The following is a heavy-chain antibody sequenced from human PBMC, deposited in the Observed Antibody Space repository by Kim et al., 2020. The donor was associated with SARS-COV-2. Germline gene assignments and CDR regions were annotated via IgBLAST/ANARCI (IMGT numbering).Heavy chain of an antibody. CDR1: GFTFSDYY. Sequence: GGSLRLSCAASGFTFSDYYMSWIRQAPGKGLEWVSYISSSSSYTNYADSVKGRFTISRDNAKNSLYLQMNSLRAEDTAVYYCARSATYDILTGYGDGRSLDYWGQRTLVTVSS. V-gene: IGHV3-11*06. CDR3: ARSATYDILTGYGDGRSLDY. CDR2: ISSSSSYT. D-gene: IGHD3-9*01. J-gene: IGHJ4*02.